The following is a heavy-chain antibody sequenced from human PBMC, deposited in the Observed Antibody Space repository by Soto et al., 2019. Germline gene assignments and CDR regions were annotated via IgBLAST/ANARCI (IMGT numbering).Heavy chain of an antibody. CDR3: AGSITGTTLHY. J-gene: IGHJ4*02. CDR2: IYYSGST. CDR1: GGSISSYY. Sequence: SETLSLTCTVSGGSISSYYWSWIRQPPGKGLEWIGYIYYSGSTNYNPSLKSRVTISVDTSKNQFSLKLSSVTAADTAVYYCAGSITGTTLHYWGQGTLVTVSS. V-gene: IGHV4-59*08. D-gene: IGHD1-7*01.